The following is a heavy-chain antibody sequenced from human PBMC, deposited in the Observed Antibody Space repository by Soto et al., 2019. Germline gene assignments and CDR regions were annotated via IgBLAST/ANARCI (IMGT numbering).Heavy chain of an antibody. D-gene: IGHD3-9*01. Sequence: GGSLRLSCAASQFTFSNYAMSWVRQAPEKGLEWVSSISASGGSTYYADSVKGRFTISRDNSKNTLYLQMDSLRAEDTAVYSCAKDAGVLRYFDWLPSYWGQGTLVTVSS. V-gene: IGHV3-23*01. CDR1: QFTFSNYA. CDR3: AKDAGVLRYFDWLPSY. J-gene: IGHJ4*02. CDR2: ISASGGST.